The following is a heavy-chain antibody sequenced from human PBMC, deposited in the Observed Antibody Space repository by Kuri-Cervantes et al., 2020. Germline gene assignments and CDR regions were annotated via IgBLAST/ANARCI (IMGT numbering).Heavy chain of an antibody. J-gene: IGHJ6*03. V-gene: IGHV1-69*06. CDR2: IIPIFGTA. Sequence: SVKVSCKASGGTFSSYAISWVRQAPGQGLEWMGGIIPIFGTANYAQKFQGRVTITADKSTSTAYMELSSLRSEDTAVYYCARVVYYDSSGYYPFGYYYYMDVWGKGTTVTVSS. CDR1: GGTFSSYA. CDR3: ARVVYYDSSGYYPFGYYYYMDV. D-gene: IGHD3-22*01.